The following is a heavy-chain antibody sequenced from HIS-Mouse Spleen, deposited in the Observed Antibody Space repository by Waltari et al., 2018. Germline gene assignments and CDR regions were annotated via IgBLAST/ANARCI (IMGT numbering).Heavy chain of an antibody. J-gene: IGHJ2*01. CDR3: AREIPYSSSWYDWYFDL. CDR1: GGSISSSSYY. D-gene: IGHD6-13*01. V-gene: IGHV4-39*07. CDR2: IYYSGST. Sequence: QLQLQESGPGLVKPSETLSLTCTVSGGSISSSSYYWGWIRQPPGKGLEWIGSIYYSGSTYYNPSLKRRVTISVDTSKNQCSLKLGSVTAADTAVYYCAREIPYSSSWYDWYFDLWGRGTLVTVSS.